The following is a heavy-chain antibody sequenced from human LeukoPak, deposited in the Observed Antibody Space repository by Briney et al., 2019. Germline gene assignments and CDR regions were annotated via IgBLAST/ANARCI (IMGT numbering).Heavy chain of an antibody. Sequence: GGSLRLSCAASGFTFSSYGMHWVRQAPGKGLEWVAFIRYDGSNKYYADSVKGRFTISRDNSKNTLYLQMNSLRSDDTAVYYCARDRGYWGAVNDAFDIWGQGTMVTVSS. CDR2: IRYDGSNK. CDR3: ARDRGYWGAVNDAFDI. CDR1: GFTFSSYG. J-gene: IGHJ3*02. D-gene: IGHD6-25*01. V-gene: IGHV3-30*02.